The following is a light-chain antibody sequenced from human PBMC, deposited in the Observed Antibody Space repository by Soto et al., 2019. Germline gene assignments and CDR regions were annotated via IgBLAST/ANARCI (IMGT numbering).Light chain of an antibody. J-gene: IGKJ1*01. CDR1: QSFNNW. CDR3: QQYNRWT. CDR2: KAS. Sequence: DIQMTQSPSTLSASVGDRVTITCRASQSFNNWLAWYQQKPGKAPKLLIYKASNLESGVPSRFSGSGSGTEFTLTISSLQPDDFGTYYCQQYNRWTFGQGTKVEIK. V-gene: IGKV1-5*03.